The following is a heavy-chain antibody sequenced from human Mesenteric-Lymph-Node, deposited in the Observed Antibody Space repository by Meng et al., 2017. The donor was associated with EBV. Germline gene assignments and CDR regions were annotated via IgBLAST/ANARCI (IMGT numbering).Heavy chain of an antibody. CDR3: ARDQYYDFWSGYYIPSEYFQH. D-gene: IGHD3-3*01. Sequence: EVQLVEPGGGVVKPGGSLRLPGSASGWPFGTYSMNWVRQAPGKGLEWVSSISSSSSHIYYADSMKGRFTISRDNAKKSLYLQMNSLRAEDTAVYYCARDQYYDFWSGYYIPSEYFQHWGQGTLVTVSS. V-gene: IGHV3-21*01. J-gene: IGHJ1*01. CDR2: ISSSSSHI. CDR1: GWPFGTYS.